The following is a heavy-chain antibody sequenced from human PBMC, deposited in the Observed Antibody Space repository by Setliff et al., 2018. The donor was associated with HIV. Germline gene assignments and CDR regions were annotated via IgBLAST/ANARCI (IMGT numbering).Heavy chain of an antibody. CDR1: GGSTSRSF. CDR2: VYDTGDT. Sequence: PSETLSLTCTVSGGSTSRSFWHWIRQTPGKGLEWIGDVYDTGDTNYNPYLKSRVTISIETSKNQFSLNLTSVTAADTAVYYCARTMLRKPGFDPWGQGTLVTVSS. CDR3: ARTMLRKPGFDP. V-gene: IGHV4-59*01. D-gene: IGHD2-15*01. J-gene: IGHJ5*02.